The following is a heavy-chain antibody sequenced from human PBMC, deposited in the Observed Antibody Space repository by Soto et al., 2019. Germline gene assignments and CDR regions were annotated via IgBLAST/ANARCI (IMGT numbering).Heavy chain of an antibody. D-gene: IGHD3-22*01. CDR2: ISSSSSYI. CDR1: GFTFSSYS. CDR3: ARDLYDSSGYPRGNWFDP. Sequence: EVQLVESGGGLVKPGGSLRLSCAASGFTFSSYSMNWFRQAPGKGLEWVSSISSSSSYIYYADSVKGRFTISRDNAKNSLYLQMNSLRAEDTAVYYCARDLYDSSGYPRGNWFDPWGQGTLVTVSS. J-gene: IGHJ5*02. V-gene: IGHV3-21*01.